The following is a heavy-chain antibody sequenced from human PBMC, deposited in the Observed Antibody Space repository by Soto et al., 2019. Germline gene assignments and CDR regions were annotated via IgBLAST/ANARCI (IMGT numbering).Heavy chain of an antibody. J-gene: IGHJ4*02. CDR3: ARRPYAGDIGVGPLDY. Sequence: EVQLVESGGGLVKPGGSLRLSCGAFGFTFSNAWMNWVRQAPGKGLEWVGRIKSETNGGTTEYASPVKGRFTISRDDSKNMVYLQMNSLKTEDTAVYYCARRPYAGDIGVGPLDYWGQGTLVTVSA. CDR1: GFTFSNAW. D-gene: IGHD2-15*01. CDR2: IKSETNGGTT. V-gene: IGHV3-15*07.